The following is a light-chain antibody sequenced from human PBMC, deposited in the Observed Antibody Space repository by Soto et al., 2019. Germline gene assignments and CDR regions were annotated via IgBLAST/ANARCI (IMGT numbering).Light chain of an antibody. V-gene: IGKV3-20*01. CDR3: QQYGSSRPIT. CDR1: QSVRSSY. Sequence: EIVLTQSPGTLSLSPGERATISCRAIQSVRSSYLAWYQQKPGQAPRLLIYGASSRATGIPDRFSGSGSGTDFTLTISRLEPEDFAVYYCQQYGSSRPITFGQGTRLEIK. J-gene: IGKJ5*01. CDR2: GAS.